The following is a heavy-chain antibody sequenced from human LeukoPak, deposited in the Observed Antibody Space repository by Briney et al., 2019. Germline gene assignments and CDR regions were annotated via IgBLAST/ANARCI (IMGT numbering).Heavy chain of an antibody. CDR3: ARTNYGAPDWFDP. Sequence: GGSLRLSCAASGFTFSSNFMSWVRQAPGKGLEWVSVIYSGGSTYYADSVKGRFTISRDNSKNTLYLQMNSLRAEDTAVYYCARTNYGAPDWFDPWGQGTLVTASS. CDR1: GFTFSSNF. J-gene: IGHJ5*02. D-gene: IGHD4-17*01. V-gene: IGHV3-53*01. CDR2: IYSGGST.